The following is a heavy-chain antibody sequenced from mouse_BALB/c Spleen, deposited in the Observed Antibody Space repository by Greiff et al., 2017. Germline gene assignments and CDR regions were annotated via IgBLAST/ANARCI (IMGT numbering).Heavy chain of an antibody. CDR2: ISSGSSTI. V-gene: IGHV5-12-1*01. CDR3: ARGLDY. CDR1: GFAFSSYD. Sequence: EVKLVESGGGLVKPGGSLKLSCAASGFAFSSYDMSWVRQTPEKRLEWVAYISSGSSTIYYADTVKGRFTISRDNPKNTLFLQMTSLRSEDTAMYYCARGLDYWGQGTTLTVSS. J-gene: IGHJ2*01.